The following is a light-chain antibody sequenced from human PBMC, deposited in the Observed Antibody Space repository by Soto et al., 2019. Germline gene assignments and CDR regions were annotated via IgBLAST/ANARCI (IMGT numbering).Light chain of an antibody. CDR1: RSVLYSSNNKNY. CDR3: QQYYSTPRT. V-gene: IGKV4-1*01. CDR2: WAF. J-gene: IGKJ1*01. Sequence: DIVMTQSPDSLAVSLGERATINCRSSRSVLYSSNNKNYLAWYQQKPGQPPKLLIYWAFTRESGVPDRFSGSGSGTDFTLTISSLQAEDVAVYYCQQYYSTPRTFGQGTKVEIK.